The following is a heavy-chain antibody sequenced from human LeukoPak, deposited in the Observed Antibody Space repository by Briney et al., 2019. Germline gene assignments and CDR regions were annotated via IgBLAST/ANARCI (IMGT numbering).Heavy chain of an antibody. V-gene: IGHV3-48*03. CDR2: ISSSGSTK. D-gene: IGHD3-10*02. CDR1: GFTFSSYE. Sequence: HPGGSLRLSCAASGFTFSSYEMNWVRQAPGKGLEWVSYISSSGSTKYYADSVKGRFTISRDNAKNSLYLQMNTLRVEDTAVYYCAELGITMIGGVWGKGTTVTISS. CDR3: AELGITMIGGV. J-gene: IGHJ6*04.